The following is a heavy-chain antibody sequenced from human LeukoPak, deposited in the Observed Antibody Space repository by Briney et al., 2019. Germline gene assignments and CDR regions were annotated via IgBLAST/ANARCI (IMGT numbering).Heavy chain of an antibody. D-gene: IGHD4-11*01. CDR1: GFTFSSYS. J-gene: IGHJ4*02. Sequence: PGGSLRLSCAASGFTFSSYSMNWVRQAPGKGLEWVSTINGGGVNTHYAASVGGRFTISRDNSKNTLFLQMNSLRDEDTAVYYCAKDLYSNYGPADYWGQGNLVTVSS. CDR3: AKDLYSNYGPADY. CDR2: INGGGVNT. V-gene: IGHV3-23*01.